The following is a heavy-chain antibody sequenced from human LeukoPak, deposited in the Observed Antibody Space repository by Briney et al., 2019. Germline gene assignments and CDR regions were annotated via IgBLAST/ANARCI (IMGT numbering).Heavy chain of an antibody. D-gene: IGHD4-23*01. Sequence: SETLSLTCTVSGGSISSGDYYWSWIRQPPGKGLEWIGYIYYSGSTYYNPSLKSRVTISVDTSKNQFSLKLSSVTAADTAVYYCARDRIYGGNTHNFDYWGQGTLVTVSS. CDR2: IYYSGST. J-gene: IGHJ4*02. CDR1: GGSISSGDYY. V-gene: IGHV4-30-4*01. CDR3: ARDRIYGGNTHNFDY.